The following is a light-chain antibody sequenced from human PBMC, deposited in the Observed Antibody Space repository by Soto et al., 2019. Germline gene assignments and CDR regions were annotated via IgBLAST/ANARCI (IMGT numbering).Light chain of an antibody. CDR2: KAS. J-gene: IGKJ2*01. CDR1: QSISNW. CDR3: QHYARFPYT. Sequence: DIQMTQSPSTLSASVGDTVTITCRASQSISNWLAWYQQKPGQAPKLLIHKASTLESGVPSRFSGSGSGTEFTLTISSLQPDDFATFYCQHYARFPYTFGQGTKLEIK. V-gene: IGKV1-5*03.